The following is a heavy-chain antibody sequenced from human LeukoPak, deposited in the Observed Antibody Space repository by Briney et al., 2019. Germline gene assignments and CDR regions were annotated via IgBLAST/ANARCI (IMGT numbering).Heavy chain of an antibody. D-gene: IGHD3-22*01. CDR1: GYTFTGYY. Sequence: ASVKVSCKASGYTFTGYYMHWVRQAPGQGLECIGWITPNSGGTNYAQKFQGRVTMTRDTSISTAYMELSRLRSDDTAVYYCAREHPDSSGYYFDYWGQGTLVTVSS. J-gene: IGHJ4*02. CDR3: AREHPDSSGYYFDY. CDR2: ITPNSGGT. V-gene: IGHV1-2*02.